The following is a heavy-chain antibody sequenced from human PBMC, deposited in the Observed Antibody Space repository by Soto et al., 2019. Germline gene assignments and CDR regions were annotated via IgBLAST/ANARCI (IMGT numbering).Heavy chain of an antibody. D-gene: IGHD6-19*01. CDR3: SRDRAEAGTYYYGMDV. CDR2: TYYRSKWFN. Sequence: SQTLSLTCAISGDSVSRNSGAWNWLRQSQSRGLEWLGRTYYRSKWFNDYAVSVKGRITINPDTSKNQFSLQLNSVTPEDTAVYYCSRDRAEAGTYYYGMDVWGQGTTVTVSS. J-gene: IGHJ6*02. V-gene: IGHV6-1*01. CDR1: GDSVSRNSGA.